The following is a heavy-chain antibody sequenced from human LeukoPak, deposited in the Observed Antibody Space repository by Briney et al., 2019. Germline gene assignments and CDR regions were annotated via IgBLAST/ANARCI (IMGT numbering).Heavy chain of an antibody. CDR3: ARDPRSSTSCRACYYYMDV. Sequence: SVKVSCKASGGTFISYAISWVRQAPGQGLEWMGGIIPIFGTANYAQKFQGRVTITADESTSTAYMELSSLRSEDTAVYYCARDPRSSTSCRACYYYMDVWGKGTTVTVSS. CDR1: GGTFISYA. CDR2: IIPIFGTA. V-gene: IGHV1-69*13. D-gene: IGHD2-2*01. J-gene: IGHJ6*03.